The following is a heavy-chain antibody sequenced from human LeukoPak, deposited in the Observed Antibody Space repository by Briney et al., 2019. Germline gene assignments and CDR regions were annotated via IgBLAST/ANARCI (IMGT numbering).Heavy chain of an antibody. CDR3: ANIFGGNSHRSDY. D-gene: IGHD4-23*01. V-gene: IGHV3-15*01. Sequence: GGTLRLSCAASGFTFSSAWMSWVRQAPGPGLEWLGRIKTKTEGGTTDYAAPVKGRFTISRDDSKDTLYLQMNSLKSDDTAVYYCANIFGGNSHRSDYWGQGTLVTASS. CDR1: GFTFSSAW. CDR2: IKTKTEGGTT. J-gene: IGHJ4*02.